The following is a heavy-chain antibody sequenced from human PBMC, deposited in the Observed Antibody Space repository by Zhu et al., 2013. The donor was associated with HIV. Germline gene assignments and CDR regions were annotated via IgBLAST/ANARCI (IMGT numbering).Heavy chain of an antibody. Sequence: QVQLVQSGAEVKKPGSSVKVSCKASGGTFSSYAISWVRQAPGQGLEWMGGIIPIFGTANYAQKFQGRVTITADKSTSTAYMELSSLRSEDTAVYYCARLGCSSTSCYAPSYYYYYGMDVWGQGTTVTVSS. CDR2: IIPIFGTA. CDR1: GGTFSSYA. V-gene: IGHV1-69*06. CDR3: ARLGCSSTSCYAPSYYYYYGMDV. J-gene: IGHJ6*02. D-gene: IGHD2-2*01.